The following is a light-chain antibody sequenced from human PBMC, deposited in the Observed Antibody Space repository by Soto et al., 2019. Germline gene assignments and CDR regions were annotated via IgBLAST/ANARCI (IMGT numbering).Light chain of an antibody. CDR3: QQRSDWLPIT. CDR2: GAS. CDR1: QSLTSSY. J-gene: IGKJ5*01. V-gene: IGKV3D-20*02. Sequence: EIVLTQSPGTLSLSPGERATLSCRASQSLTSSYLAWYQQKPGQAPRLLIYGASSRATGIPDRFTGSGSGTDFTLTISSLEPEDFAVYYCQQRSDWLPITFGQGTRLEI.